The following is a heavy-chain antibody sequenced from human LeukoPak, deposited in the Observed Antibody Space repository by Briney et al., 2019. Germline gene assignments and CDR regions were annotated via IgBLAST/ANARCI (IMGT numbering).Heavy chain of an antibody. CDR1: GFTFSSYA. CDR2: IDGSGVST. V-gene: IGHV3-23*01. CDR3: AKVMYIGDYARGGVDY. Sequence: PGGSLRLSCAASGFTFSSYAMSWVRQAPGKGLEWVSTIDGSGVSTYYADSVKGRFTISRDNSKNTLYLQMNSLRAEDTAVYYCAKVMYIGDYARGGVDYWGQGTLVTVSS. J-gene: IGHJ4*02. D-gene: IGHD1-26*01.